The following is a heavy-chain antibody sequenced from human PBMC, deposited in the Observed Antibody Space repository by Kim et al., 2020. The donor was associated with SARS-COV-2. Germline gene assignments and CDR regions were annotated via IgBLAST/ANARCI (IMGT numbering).Heavy chain of an antibody. D-gene: IGHD6-6*01. J-gene: IGHJ6*02. V-gene: IGHV3-30-3*01. Sequence: GGSLRLSCAASGFTFSSYAMHWVRQAPGKGLEWVAVISYDGSNKYYADSVKGRFTISRDNSKNTLYLQMNSLRAEDTAVYYCARDRDSSIAAPGVYGMDVWGQGTTVTVSS. CDR2: ISYDGSNK. CDR3: ARDRDSSIAAPGVYGMDV. CDR1: GFTFSSYA.